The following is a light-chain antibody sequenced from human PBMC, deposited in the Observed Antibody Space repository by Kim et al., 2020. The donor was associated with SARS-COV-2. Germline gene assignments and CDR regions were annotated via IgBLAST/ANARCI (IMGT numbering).Light chain of an antibody. CDR1: QSINTY. J-gene: IGKJ4*01. Sequence: DIQMTQSPSSLAASVGDRVTIACRASQSINTYLNWYQQKPVKAPKLLIYAASTLQSGVPSRFSGSGSGTDFTLTISSLQPEDFATYYCQQIHTAPLLTFGGGTKVDIK. CDR3: QQIHTAPLLT. V-gene: IGKV1-39*01. CDR2: AAS.